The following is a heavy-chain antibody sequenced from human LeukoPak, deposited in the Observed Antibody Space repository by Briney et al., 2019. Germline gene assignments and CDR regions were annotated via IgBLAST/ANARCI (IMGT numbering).Heavy chain of an antibody. V-gene: IGHV3-23*01. D-gene: IGHD2-15*01. CDR1: GFTFSAFA. J-gene: IGHJ6*02. Sequence: GGSLRLSCAASGFTFSAFAMAWVGRPPGGGLGWVSTRALSGGPTHYADAVEGRFTISRDNSKNTLFLQMNSLRAEDTAVYYCAKNLYCGGGSCYPSALGMDVWGQGTTVTVSS. CDR3: AKNLYCGGGSCYPSALGMDV. CDR2: RALSGGPT.